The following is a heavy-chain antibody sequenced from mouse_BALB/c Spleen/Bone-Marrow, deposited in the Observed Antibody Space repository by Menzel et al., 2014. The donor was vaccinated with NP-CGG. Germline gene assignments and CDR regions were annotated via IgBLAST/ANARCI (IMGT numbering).Heavy chain of an antibody. J-gene: IGHJ1*01. D-gene: IGHD1-1*01. CDR3: TRSNYGYWYFDV. CDR2: INPNNGGT. Sequence: VQLQQSGAELVKPGASVKLSCKASGYTFSSYYMYWVKQRPGQGLEWIGEINPNNGGTKFNEKFKSKATLTVDKSSSTAYMQLSSLTSEDSAVYYCTRSNYGYWYFDVWGAGTTVTVSS. V-gene: IGHV1S81*02. CDR1: GYTFSSYY.